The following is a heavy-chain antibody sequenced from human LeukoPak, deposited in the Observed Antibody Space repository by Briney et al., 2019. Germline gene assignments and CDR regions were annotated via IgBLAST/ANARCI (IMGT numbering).Heavy chain of an antibody. CDR1: GFTFRSYG. Sequence: GRSLRLSCAASGFTFRSYGMEWVRQAPGKGLEWVAVISKDGSNKYYADSVKGRFTISRDNSKNTLYLQMNSLRAEDTAVYYCAKIWDYYDSSGYFPGYYFDYWGQGTLVTVSS. CDR2: ISKDGSNK. V-gene: IGHV3-30*18. J-gene: IGHJ4*02. CDR3: AKIWDYYDSSGYFPGYYFDY. D-gene: IGHD3-22*01.